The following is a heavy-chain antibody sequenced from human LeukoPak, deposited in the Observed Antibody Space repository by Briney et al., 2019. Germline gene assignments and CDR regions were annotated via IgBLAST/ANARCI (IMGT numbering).Heavy chain of an antibody. D-gene: IGHD2-15*01. CDR3: ARGNTGGIVVVVAATTCAFDI. CDR2: IYYMGIT. J-gene: IGHJ3*02. CDR1: GGSISSSY. V-gene: IGHV4-59*01. Sequence: PETLSLTCTLSGGSISSSYWSWIRQPPGEGREWVGYIYYMGITNYNASLKSRVTISVDTSKTQFSLKLSSVTAAETAVYYCARGNTGGIVVVVAATTCAFDIWGQGTMVTVSS.